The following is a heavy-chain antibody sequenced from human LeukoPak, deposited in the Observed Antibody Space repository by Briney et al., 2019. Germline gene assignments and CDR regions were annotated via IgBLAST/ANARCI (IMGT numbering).Heavy chain of an antibody. Sequence: GGSLRPSCAASGFTFSNAWMSWVRQAPGKGLEWVGRIKSKTDGGTTDYAAPVKGRFTISRDGSKNTLYLQMNSLKTEDTAVYYCTTDYVWGSYQFDPWGQGTLVTVSS. V-gene: IGHV3-15*01. CDR3: TTDYVWGSYQFDP. J-gene: IGHJ5*02. CDR2: IKSKTDGGTT. CDR1: GFTFSNAW. D-gene: IGHD3-16*02.